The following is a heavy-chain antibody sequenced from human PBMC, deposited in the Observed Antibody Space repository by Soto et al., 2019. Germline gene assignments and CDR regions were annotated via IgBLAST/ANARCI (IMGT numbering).Heavy chain of an antibody. D-gene: IGHD3-3*01. CDR3: ARLPVDTITSLDY. V-gene: IGHV3-74*01. CDR1: GFTFSRYW. J-gene: IGHJ4*02. Sequence: EVQLVESGGDLVQPGGFLRLSCATSGFTFSRYWMHWVRQVPGKGLVWVSRINSDGSSISYSDSVKGRFTISGVNAKNTLYLQMNSLRVEDTAVYYCARLPVDTITSLDYWGQGTLVTVSS. CDR2: INSDGSSI.